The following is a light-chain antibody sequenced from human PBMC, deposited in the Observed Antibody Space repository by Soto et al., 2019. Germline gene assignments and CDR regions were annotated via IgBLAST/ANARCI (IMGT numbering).Light chain of an antibody. Sequence: QSALTQPASVSGSPGQSITISCIGTSSDVGGYNYVSWYQQHPGKAPKLMIYDVSNLPSGVSHRFSGSKSGNTASLTISGLHAEDEADCYCSSYTSSSTLVFGTGTKVTV. CDR1: SSDVGGYNY. V-gene: IGLV2-14*01. CDR3: SSYTSSSTLV. CDR2: DVS. J-gene: IGLJ1*01.